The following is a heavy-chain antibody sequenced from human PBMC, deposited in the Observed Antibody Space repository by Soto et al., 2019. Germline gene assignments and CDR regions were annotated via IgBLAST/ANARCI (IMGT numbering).Heavy chain of an antibody. CDR1: GGSISSSSYY. J-gene: IGHJ6*02. D-gene: IGHD1-26*01. CDR2: IYYSGST. V-gene: IGHV4-39*01. Sequence: QLQLQESGPGLVKPSETLSLTCTVPGGSISSSSYYWGWIRQPPGKGLEWIGSIYYSGSTYYNPSLKSRVTISVDTSKNQFSLKLSSVTAADTAVYYCALYSGSYYYYGMDVWGQGTTVTVSS. CDR3: ALYSGSYYYYGMDV.